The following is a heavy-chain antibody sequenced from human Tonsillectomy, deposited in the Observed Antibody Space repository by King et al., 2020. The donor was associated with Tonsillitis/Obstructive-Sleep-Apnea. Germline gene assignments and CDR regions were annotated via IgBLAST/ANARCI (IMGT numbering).Heavy chain of an antibody. CDR1: GGSISSYY. Sequence: VQLVESGPGLVKPSETLSLTCTVYGGSISSYYWSWIRQPPGKGLEWIGYIYYSGSTNYNPSLKSRVTISVDTSKNQFSRKLSSVTAADTAVSYFARAPGGYDFWSGYGFTYWGQGTLVTVSS. D-gene: IGHD3-3*01. CDR3: ARAPGGYDFWSGYGFTY. V-gene: IGHV4-59*01. CDR2: IYYSGST. J-gene: IGHJ4*02.